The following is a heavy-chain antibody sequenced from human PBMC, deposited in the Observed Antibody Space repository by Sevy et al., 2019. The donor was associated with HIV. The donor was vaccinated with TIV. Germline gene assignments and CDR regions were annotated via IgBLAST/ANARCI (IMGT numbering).Heavy chain of an antibody. Sequence: GGSLRLSCAASGFTFSSYSMNWVRQAPGKGLEWVSYISSSSSTIYYADSVKGRFTISRDKAKNSRYLQMNSLRAEETAVYYCARDPTDYYDSSGYYHEGFDYWGQGTLVTVSS. CDR2: ISSSSSTI. D-gene: IGHD3-22*01. CDR1: GFTFSSYS. CDR3: ARDPTDYYDSSGYYHEGFDY. V-gene: IGHV3-48*01. J-gene: IGHJ4*02.